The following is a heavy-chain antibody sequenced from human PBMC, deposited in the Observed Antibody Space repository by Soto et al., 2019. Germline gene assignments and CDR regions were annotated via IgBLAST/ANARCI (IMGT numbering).Heavy chain of an antibody. Sequence: SETLSLTCTVSGGSVSSGDYYWSWIRQPPGKGLEWIGYIYYSGNTNYNPSLKSRVTISVDTSKNLFSLKLTSVTAADTAVYYCARIPVDTSMIYWLDPWGQGTLLTVSS. V-gene: IGHV4-61*08. CDR3: ARIPVDTSMIYWLDP. J-gene: IGHJ5*02. D-gene: IGHD5-18*01. CDR1: GGSVSSGDYY. CDR2: IYYSGNT.